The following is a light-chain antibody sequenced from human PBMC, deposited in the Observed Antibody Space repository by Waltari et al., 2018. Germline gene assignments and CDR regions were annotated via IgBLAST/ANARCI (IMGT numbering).Light chain of an antibody. J-gene: IGLJ3*02. CDR1: TSDVGKYNL. V-gene: IGLV2-23*01. Sequence: QSALTQTATVSGSPGQSITISCTGTTSDVGKYNLFSWYQQHPGKAPTLILYDSNKRPSGVSNRFSGSKSGTTASLTISGLQAADETYYYCCSYAGSAISVFGGGTKVTVL. CDR3: CSYAGSAISV. CDR2: DSN.